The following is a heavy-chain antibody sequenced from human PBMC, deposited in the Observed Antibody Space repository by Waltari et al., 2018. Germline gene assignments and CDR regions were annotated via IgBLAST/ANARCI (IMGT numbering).Heavy chain of an antibody. CDR1: GYTFSSHA. D-gene: IGHD2-2*01. CDR2: INNNTGNP. Sequence: QVQLVQSGSELKKPGASVKVYCKASGYTFSSHATKWARRPPGQGLEWKEWINNNTGNPTYAQGFTGRFVFSLDTSVSTAYLQISSLKAEDTAVYYCAREYLVVPALYGMDVWGQGTTVTVSS. J-gene: IGHJ6*02. V-gene: IGHV7-4-1*02. CDR3: AREYLVVPALYGMDV.